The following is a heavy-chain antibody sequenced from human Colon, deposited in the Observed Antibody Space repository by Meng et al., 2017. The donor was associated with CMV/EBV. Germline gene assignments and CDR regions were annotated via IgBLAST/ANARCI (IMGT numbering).Heavy chain of an antibody. D-gene: IGHD2-21*01. V-gene: IGHV1-2*02. J-gene: IGHJ4*02. CDR2: INPNSGGT. CDR1: GYPFTGYY. CDR3: ARDQYEIGPVDY. Sequence: ASVKVSCKASGYPFTGYYMHWVRQAPGQGLEWMGWINPNSGGTKYAKKFQGRATMTRGTSISTAYMELSSLKSDDTAVYYCARDQYEIGPVDYWGQGTLVTVSS.